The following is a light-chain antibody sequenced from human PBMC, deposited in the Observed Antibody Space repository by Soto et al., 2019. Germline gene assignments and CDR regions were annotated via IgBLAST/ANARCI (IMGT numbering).Light chain of an antibody. V-gene: IGKV3-11*01. CDR1: QSVSSY. CDR2: DAS. Sequence: TVLTQSPVTLSVSPGDRASLSCRASQSVSSYLAWYQQKPGQAPRILIYDASNRATGIPARFSGSQSGTDFTLTISSLEPEDFGVYFCHQRNKFGQGTRLEIK. J-gene: IGKJ5*01. CDR3: HQRNK.